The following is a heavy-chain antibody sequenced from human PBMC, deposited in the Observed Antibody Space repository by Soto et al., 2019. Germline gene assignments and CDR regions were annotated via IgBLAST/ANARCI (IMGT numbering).Heavy chain of an antibody. J-gene: IGHJ4*02. V-gene: IGHV3-66*01. CDR2: IYSGGST. CDR1: GFTVSSNY. Sequence: GGSLRLSCAAPGFTVSSNYMSWVRQAPGKGLEWVSVIYSGGSTYYADSVKGRFTISRDNSKNTLSLQMNSLRAEDTAVYYCARIEGIAAAGWFDNWGQGSLVTVSS. D-gene: IGHD6-13*01. CDR3: ARIEGIAAAGWFDN.